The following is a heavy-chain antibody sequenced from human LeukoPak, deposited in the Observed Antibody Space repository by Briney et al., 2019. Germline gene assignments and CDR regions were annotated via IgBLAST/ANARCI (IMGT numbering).Heavy chain of an antibody. CDR1: GGSISSGGW. V-gene: IGHV4/OR15-8*01. CDR3: ATISGDTCYPCFDF. J-gene: IGHJ4*01. CDR2: VSYFGSA. D-gene: IGHD2-15*01. Sequence: SETLSLTCVVSGGSISSGGWWSWVRQPPGKGLEWIGEVSYFGSAGYNPSLKSRVTISKDTSKNQFSLNLSSVTAADTAMYYCATISGDTCYPCFDFWGQGTLVTVSS.